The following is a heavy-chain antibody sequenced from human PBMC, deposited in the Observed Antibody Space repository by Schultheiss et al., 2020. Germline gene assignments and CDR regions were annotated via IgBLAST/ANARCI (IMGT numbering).Heavy chain of an antibody. CDR2: IYYSGST. J-gene: IGHJ6*02. Sequence: SETLSLTCTVSGGSISSGGYSWSWIRQHPGKGLEWIGYIYYSGSTYYNPSLKSRVTISVDTSKNQFSLKLSSVTAADTAVYYCARDRTTPGYYYYGMDVWGQGTTVTVSS. CDR1: GGSISSGGYS. V-gene: IGHV4-31*03. D-gene: IGHD4-17*01. CDR3: ARDRTTPGYYYYGMDV.